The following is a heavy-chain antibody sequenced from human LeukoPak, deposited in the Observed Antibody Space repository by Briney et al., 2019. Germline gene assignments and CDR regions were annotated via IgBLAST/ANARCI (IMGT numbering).Heavy chain of an antibody. J-gene: IGHJ5*02. CDR3: ARGGYCSSTSCYAGGGTLYNWFDP. CDR1: GGSFSGYD. V-gene: IGHV4-34*01. Sequence: SETLSLTCAVYGGSFSGYDWSWIRQPPGKGLEWIGEINHSGSTNYNPSLESRVTISVDTSKNQFSLKLSSVTAADTDVYYCARGGYCSSTSCYAGGGTLYNWFDPWGQGTLVTVSS. D-gene: IGHD2-2*01. CDR2: INHSGST.